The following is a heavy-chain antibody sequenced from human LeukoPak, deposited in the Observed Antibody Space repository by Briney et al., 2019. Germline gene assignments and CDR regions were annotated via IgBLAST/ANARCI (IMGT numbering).Heavy chain of an antibody. J-gene: IGHJ4*02. CDR1: GYTLTELS. Sequence: ASVKASCKVSGYTLTELSMHWVRQAPGKGLEWMGGFDPEDGETIYAQKFQGRVTMTEDTSTDTAYMELSSLRSEDTAVYYCATKGELPNGKWFDYWGQGTLVTVSS. V-gene: IGHV1-24*01. CDR2: FDPEDGET. CDR3: ATKGELPNGKWFDY. D-gene: IGHD1-26*01.